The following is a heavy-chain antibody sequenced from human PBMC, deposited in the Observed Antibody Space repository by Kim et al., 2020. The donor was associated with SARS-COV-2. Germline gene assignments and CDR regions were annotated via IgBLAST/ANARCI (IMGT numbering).Heavy chain of an antibody. J-gene: IGHJ4*02. V-gene: IGHV3-53*01. Sequence: ADSVKRRFTISRDNSKNTLYLQMNSLRAEDTAVYYCARVVSGSYYAYFDYWGQGTLVTVSS. D-gene: IGHD1-26*01. CDR3: ARVVSGSYYAYFDY.